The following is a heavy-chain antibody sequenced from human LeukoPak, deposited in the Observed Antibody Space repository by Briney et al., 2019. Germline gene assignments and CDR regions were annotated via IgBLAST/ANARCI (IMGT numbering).Heavy chain of an antibody. CDR3: ARRGIAASGEDY. CDR2: INPYSGGT. V-gene: IGHV1-2*02. CDR1: VYTFTGYY. J-gene: IGHJ4*02. Sequence: SVTVSCKATVYTFTGYYKHWVRQAPGQGLEWMGWINPYSGGTNYAQTFQGRVTMTRDTSISTAYMELSRLRSDDTAVYFCARRGIAASGEDYWGQGTLVTVSS. D-gene: IGHD6-13*01.